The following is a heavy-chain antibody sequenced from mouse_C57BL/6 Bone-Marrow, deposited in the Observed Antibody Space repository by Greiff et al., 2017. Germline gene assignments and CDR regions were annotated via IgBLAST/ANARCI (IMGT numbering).Heavy chain of an antibody. J-gene: IGHJ3*01. Sequence: QVQLQQPGAELVMPGASVKLSCKASGYTFTSYWMHWVKQRPGQGLEWIGEIDPSDSYTNYNQKFKGKSTLTVDKSSSTAYRQLSSLTSEDSAVYYCASYYDGSSPLAYWGQGTLVTVSA. CDR1: GYTFTSYW. CDR3: ASYYDGSSPLAY. D-gene: IGHD1-1*01. CDR2: IDPSDSYT. V-gene: IGHV1-69*01.